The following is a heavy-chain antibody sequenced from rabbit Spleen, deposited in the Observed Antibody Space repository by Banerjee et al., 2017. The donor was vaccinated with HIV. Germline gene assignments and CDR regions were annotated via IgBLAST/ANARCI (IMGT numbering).Heavy chain of an antibody. V-gene: IGHV1S7*01. Sequence: QLKESGGGLVQPGGSLKLSCKASGFDFSSYYMSWVRQAPGKGLEWIGYIDPVFGSTYYASWVNGRFTISSHNAQNTLYLQLNSLTAADTATYFCARGRSSGYYNAFDPWGPGTSSPS. J-gene: IGHJ2*01. CDR2: IDPVFGST. D-gene: IGHD1-1*01. CDR3: ARGRSSGYYNAFDP. CDR1: GFDFSSYY.